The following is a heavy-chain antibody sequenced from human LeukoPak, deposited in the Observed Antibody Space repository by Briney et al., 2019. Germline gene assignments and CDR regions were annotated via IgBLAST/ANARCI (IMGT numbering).Heavy chain of an antibody. V-gene: IGHV3-23*01. CDR2: ISGSADNT. D-gene: IGHD6-19*01. Sequence: PGGSLRLSCAASGFSFSTYSMNWVRQAPGKGLEWVSTISGSADNTNYADSVKGRFTISRDYSKNTLYLQMNSLRAEDTAVYYCAKWGAGVWSGRGYFDSWGQGTLVTVSS. J-gene: IGHJ4*02. CDR1: GFSFSTYS. CDR3: AKWGAGVWSGRGYFDS.